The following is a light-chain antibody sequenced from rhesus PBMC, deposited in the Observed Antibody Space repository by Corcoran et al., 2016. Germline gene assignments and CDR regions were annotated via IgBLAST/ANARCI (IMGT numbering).Light chain of an antibody. CDR2: AAS. CDR1: QGISSY. Sequence: DIQMTQSPSSLSASVGDTVTITCRASQGISSYLNWFQQKPGKAPKLLIYAASSLESGVPSGFSGSGSGTEFTLTISSLQPEDFAAYYCLQHNSYPYSFGQGTKVEIK. V-gene: IGKV1-28*01. CDR3: LQHNSYPYS. J-gene: IGKJ2*01.